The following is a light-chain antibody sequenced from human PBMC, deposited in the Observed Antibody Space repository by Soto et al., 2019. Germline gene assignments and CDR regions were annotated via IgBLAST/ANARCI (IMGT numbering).Light chain of an antibody. CDR1: SSNIGAGYD. V-gene: IGLV1-40*01. Sequence: QSVLTQSPSLSGAPGQRVTLSCTGSSSNIGAGYDVHWYQQLPGAAPKLLIYDNNNRPSGVPDRFSGSKSGASASLAITGLQAEDEADYYCQSYDTRLSGYVFGTGTKVTVL. CDR2: DNN. CDR3: QSYDTRLSGYV. J-gene: IGLJ1*01.